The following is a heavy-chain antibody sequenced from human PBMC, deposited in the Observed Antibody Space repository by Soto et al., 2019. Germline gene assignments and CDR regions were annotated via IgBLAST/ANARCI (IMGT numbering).Heavy chain of an antibody. D-gene: IGHD1-1*01. CDR1: DGCINTSDYF. CDR2: VYYTGTT. CDR3: ARLHLAHSTGTPGIDH. J-gene: IGHJ4*02. V-gene: IGHV4-39*01. Sequence: QLQLQESGPGLVKPSETLALTCTVSDGCINTSDYFWGWIRQPPGKGLEWIGGVYYTGTTSYNPSLKTRLTISADTSKNQFSLRLSSVTAADRAVYYCARLHLAHSTGTPGIDHWGQGALVTVSS.